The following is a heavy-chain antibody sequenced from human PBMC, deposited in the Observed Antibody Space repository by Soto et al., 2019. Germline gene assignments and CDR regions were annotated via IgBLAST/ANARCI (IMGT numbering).Heavy chain of an antibody. CDR3: ARGPFRPSAMDV. D-gene: IGHD3-10*01. CDR1: GDNFRKNV. J-gene: IGHJ6*02. CDR2: TIPALGKT. V-gene: IGHV1-69*10. Sequence: SVKVSCKTSGDNFRKNVFTWVRQAPGQGLEWTGATIPALGKTHYIEKFQGRVTITVDDARRTVYMEVRNVTSEDTAIYYCARGPFRPSAMDVWGQGTSVTVSS.